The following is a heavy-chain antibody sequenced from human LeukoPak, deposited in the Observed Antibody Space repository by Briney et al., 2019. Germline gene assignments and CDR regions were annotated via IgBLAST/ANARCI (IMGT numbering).Heavy chain of an antibody. CDR3: ARGGNWNYFGAPSRGP. CDR1: GHTFTSYY. V-gene: IGHV1-46*03. Sequence: ASVKVSCKASGHTFTSYYMHWVRQAPGQGLEWMGIINPSGGSTSYAQKFQGRVTMTRDTSTSTVYMELSSLRSEDTAVYYCARGGNWNYFGAPSRGPWGQGTLVTVSS. J-gene: IGHJ5*02. CDR2: INPSGGST. D-gene: IGHD1-7*01.